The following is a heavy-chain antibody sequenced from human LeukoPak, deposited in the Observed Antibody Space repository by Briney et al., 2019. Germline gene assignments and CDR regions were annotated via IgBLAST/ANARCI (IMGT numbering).Heavy chain of an antibody. CDR3: AKVGTGNSYGSGDFDY. Sequence: PGGSLRLSCAASGFMFSSYSMNWVRQAPGKGLEWVSSISTSGPYMHYADSVEGRFTISRDDAKNSLYLQMNSLRAEDTAVYYCAKVGTGNSYGSGDFDYRGQGALVTVSS. CDR2: ISTSGPYM. CDR1: GFMFSSYS. D-gene: IGHD3-10*01. V-gene: IGHV3-21*01. J-gene: IGHJ4*02.